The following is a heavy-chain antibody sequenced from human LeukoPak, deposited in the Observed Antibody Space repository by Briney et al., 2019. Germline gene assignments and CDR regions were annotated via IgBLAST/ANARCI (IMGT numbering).Heavy chain of an antibody. CDR1: GFTFSSYA. D-gene: IGHD5-18*01. Sequence: PGGSLRLSCAASGFTFSSYAMSWVRQAPGKGLEWASAISGSGGSTYYADSVKGRFTISRDNSKNTLYLQMNSLRAEDTAVYYCAKDLFGYSYGLRPGDYWGQGTLVTVSS. CDR2: ISGSGGST. CDR3: AKDLFGYSYGLRPGDY. J-gene: IGHJ4*02. V-gene: IGHV3-23*01.